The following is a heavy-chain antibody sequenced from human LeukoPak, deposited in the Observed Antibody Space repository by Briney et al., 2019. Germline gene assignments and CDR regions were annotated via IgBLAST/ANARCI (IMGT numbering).Heavy chain of an antibody. Sequence: GGSLRLSCAASGFTFSSYSMNWVRQAPGKGLEWVSVIYSGGSTYYADSVKGRFTISRDNSKNTLYLQMNSLRAEDTAVYYCARIYGSGSYCLDYWGQGTLVTVSS. CDR1: GFTFSSYS. V-gene: IGHV3-53*01. CDR3: ARIYGSGSYCLDY. J-gene: IGHJ4*02. D-gene: IGHD3-10*01. CDR2: IYSGGST.